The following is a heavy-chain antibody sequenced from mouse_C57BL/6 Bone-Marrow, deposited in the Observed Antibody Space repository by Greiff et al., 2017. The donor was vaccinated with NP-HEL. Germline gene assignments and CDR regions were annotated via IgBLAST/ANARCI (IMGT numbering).Heavy chain of an antibody. CDR2: ISYDGSN. V-gene: IGHV3-6*01. CDR1: GYSITSGYY. Sequence: EVHLVESGPGLVKPSQSLSLTCSVTGYSITSGYYWNWIRQFPGNKLEWMGYISYDGSNNYNPSLTNRISITRDTSKNQFFLKLNSVTTEDTATYYCAREGSITTVVAPLYAMDYWGQGTSVTVSS. CDR3: AREGSITTVVAPLYAMDY. J-gene: IGHJ4*01. D-gene: IGHD1-1*01.